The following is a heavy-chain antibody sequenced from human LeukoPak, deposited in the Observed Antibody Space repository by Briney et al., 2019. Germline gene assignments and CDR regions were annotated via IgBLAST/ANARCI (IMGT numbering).Heavy chain of an antibody. CDR1: GDSINTGSHY. CDR2: IFYGGRT. D-gene: IGHD2-21*01. Sequence: PSETLSLTCSVSGDSINTGSHYWGWIRQAPGKGLEWIGSIFYGGRTFYTPSLKSRVTLSLDTSKNQFSLRLTSVTAADTAVYYCARQVAVVEPTDPNWFDSWGQGTLVTVSS. V-gene: IGHV4-39*07. J-gene: IGHJ5*01. CDR3: ARQVAVVEPTDPNWFDS.